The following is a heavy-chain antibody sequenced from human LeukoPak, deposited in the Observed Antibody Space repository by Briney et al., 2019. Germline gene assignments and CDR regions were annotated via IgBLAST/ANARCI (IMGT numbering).Heavy chain of an antibody. D-gene: IGHD3-22*01. Sequence: GRSLRLSCAASGFTVITNYMNWVRQAPGKGLEWVSVVYSGGSTFYADSVKGRFTISRDNSKNTLYLQMNSLRVEDTAVYYCARLANPSGYWDWGQGTLVTVSS. CDR1: GFTVITNY. CDR3: ARLANPSGYWD. V-gene: IGHV3-53*01. CDR2: VYSGGST. J-gene: IGHJ4*02.